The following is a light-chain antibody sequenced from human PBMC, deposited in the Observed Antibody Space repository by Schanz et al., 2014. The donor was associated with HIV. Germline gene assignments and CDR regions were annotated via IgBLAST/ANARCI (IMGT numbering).Light chain of an antibody. CDR1: SSNIGTGYD. CDR2: GYS. V-gene: IGLV1-40*01. J-gene: IGLJ2*01. Sequence: QSILAQPLSVSGAPGQRVTISCTGSSSNIGTGYDVHWYQVLPGIAPKLLIFGYSNRPSGVPARFSGSKSGTSASLTITGLQAEDEADYYCQSYDRSLREVFGGGTKLTVL. CDR3: QSYDRSLREV.